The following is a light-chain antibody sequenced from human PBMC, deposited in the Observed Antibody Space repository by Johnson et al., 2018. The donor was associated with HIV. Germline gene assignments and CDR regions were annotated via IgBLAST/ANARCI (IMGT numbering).Light chain of an antibody. Sequence: QSVLTQPPSVSAAPGQNVTISCSGGSSNIGSNYVSWYQQFPGAAPKLLICENNKRPSGIPDRFSGSKSGTSATLGITGLQTGDEADYYCGTWDSSLSAGGVFGTGTKVTVL. J-gene: IGLJ1*01. CDR3: GTWDSSLSAGGV. CDR1: SSNIGSNY. V-gene: IGLV1-51*02. CDR2: ENN.